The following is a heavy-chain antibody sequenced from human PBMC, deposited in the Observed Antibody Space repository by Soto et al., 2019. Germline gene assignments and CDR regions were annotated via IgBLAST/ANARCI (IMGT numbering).Heavy chain of an antibody. J-gene: IGHJ4*02. Sequence: KASETLSLTCAVSGYSISSGYYWGWIRQPPGKGLEWIGSIYHSGSTYYNPSLKSRVTISVDTSKNQFSLKLSSVTAADTAVYYCARSRGGTTGDYWGQGTLVTVSS. V-gene: IGHV4-38-2*01. CDR2: IYHSGST. CDR3: ARSRGGTTGDY. D-gene: IGHD1-7*01. CDR1: GYSISSGYY.